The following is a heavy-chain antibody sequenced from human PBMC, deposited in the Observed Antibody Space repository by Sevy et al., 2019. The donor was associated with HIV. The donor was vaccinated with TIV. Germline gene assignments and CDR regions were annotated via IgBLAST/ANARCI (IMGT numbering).Heavy chain of an antibody. J-gene: IGHJ4*02. Sequence: SETLSLTCTVSGDSISNSRYYWGWIRQPPGKGLEWSGSVYYSGSAYYNPSLKSRVTLSIDTSKNQFLLKVNSVTATDTAVYYCANQPLTLISPPDSWGQGTLVTVSS. CDR3: ANQPLTLISPPDS. CDR2: VYYSGSA. CDR1: GDSISNSRYY. V-gene: IGHV4-39*01. D-gene: IGHD2-2*01.